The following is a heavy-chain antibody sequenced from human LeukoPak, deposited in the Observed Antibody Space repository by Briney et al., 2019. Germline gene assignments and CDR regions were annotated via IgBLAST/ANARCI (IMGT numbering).Heavy chain of an antibody. CDR2: IYYSGST. D-gene: IGHD1-26*01. CDR3: ARAGIRVGATSGFDY. CDR1: GGSFSGYY. J-gene: IGHJ4*02. Sequence: PSETLSLTCAVYGGSFSGYYWSWIRQHPGKGLEWIGYIYYSGSTYYNPSLKSRVTISVDTSKNQFSLKLSSVTAADTAVYYCARAGIRVGATSGFDYWGQGTLVTVSS. V-gene: IGHV4-31*11.